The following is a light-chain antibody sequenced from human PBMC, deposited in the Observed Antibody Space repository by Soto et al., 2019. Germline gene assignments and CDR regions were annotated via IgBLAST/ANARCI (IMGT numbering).Light chain of an antibody. V-gene: IGLV1-40*01. J-gene: IGLJ2*01. CDR3: QSYDSSLRGLV. Sequence: QSVLTQPPSVSGAPGQRVTISCTGSRSNIGAGYYVHWYQQLPGIAPKLLIYTNTNRPSGVPDRFSGSKSGTSASLAITGLQAEDEADYYCQSYDSSLRGLVFGGGTKLTVL. CDR1: RSNIGAGYY. CDR2: TNT.